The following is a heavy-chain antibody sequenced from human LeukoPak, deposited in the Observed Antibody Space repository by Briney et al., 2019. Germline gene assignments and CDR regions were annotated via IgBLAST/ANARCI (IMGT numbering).Heavy chain of an antibody. CDR2: IYYSGST. CDR1: GGSISSYY. J-gene: IGHJ4*02. D-gene: IGHD5-12*01. CDR3: ARVQRGYSGYDLFDY. Sequence: SETLSLTCTVSGGSISSYYWSWIRQPPGRGLEWIGYIYYSGSTNYNPSLKSRVTISVDTSKNQFSLKLGSVTAADTAVYYCARVQRGYSGYDLFDYWGQGTLVTVSS. V-gene: IGHV4-59*01.